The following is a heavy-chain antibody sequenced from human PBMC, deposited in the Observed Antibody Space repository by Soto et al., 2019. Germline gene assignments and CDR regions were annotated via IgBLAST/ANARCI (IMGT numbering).Heavy chain of an antibody. CDR2: IIPIFGTA. Sequence: QVQLVQSGAEVKKPGSSVKVSCKASGGTFSSYAISWVRQAPGQGLEWMGGIIPIFGTANYAQKFQGRVTITADESTSTAYMGLSSLRSEDTAVYYCARAGGFLPYYYYYYGMDVWGQGTTVTVSS. V-gene: IGHV1-69*01. CDR1: GGTFSSYA. J-gene: IGHJ6*02. CDR3: ARAGGFLPYYYYYYGMDV. D-gene: IGHD3-3*01.